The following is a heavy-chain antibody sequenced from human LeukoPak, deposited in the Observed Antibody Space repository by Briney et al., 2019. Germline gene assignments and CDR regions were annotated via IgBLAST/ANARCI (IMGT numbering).Heavy chain of an antibody. Sequence: PGGSLRLSCAGSGFIFNNYAMHWVRQPPGKGLEWVSGISWNSGSIDYADSVKGRFTISRDNAKNSLYLQMNSLRAEDTAVYYCARDRGDYYDSSGYLDYWGQGTLVTVSS. CDR3: ARDRGDYYDSSGYLDY. D-gene: IGHD3-22*01. CDR2: ISWNSGSI. CDR1: GFIFNNYA. J-gene: IGHJ4*02. V-gene: IGHV3-9*01.